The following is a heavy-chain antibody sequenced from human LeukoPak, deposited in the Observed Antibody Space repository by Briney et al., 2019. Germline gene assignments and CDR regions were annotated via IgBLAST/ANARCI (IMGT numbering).Heavy chain of an antibody. V-gene: IGHV1-2*02. J-gene: IGHJ4*02. CDR1: GYAFTFYY. Sequence: SVKVYCKSYGYAFTFYYMHWVRQAPGPGLEWMGWINPNSGGTNYAQKFQGRVTMTRDTSISTAYMELSRLRSDDTAVYYCARGLWYSSSSVSFGSDYWGQGTLGT. CDR3: ARGLWYSSSSVSFGSDY. CDR2: INPNSGGT. D-gene: IGHD6-6*01.